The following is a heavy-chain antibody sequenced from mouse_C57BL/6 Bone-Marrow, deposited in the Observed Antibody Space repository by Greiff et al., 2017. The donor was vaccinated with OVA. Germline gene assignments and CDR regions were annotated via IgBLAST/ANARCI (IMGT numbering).Heavy chain of an antibody. CDR2: IYPRDGST. D-gene: IGHD1-1*01. V-gene: IGHV1-85*01. Sequence: VKLKQSGPELVKPGASVKLSCKASGYTFTSYDINWVKQRPGQGLEWIGWIYPRDGSTKYNEKFKGKATLTVDTSSSTAYMELHSLTSEDSAVYFCSTVVGSYWGQGTTLTVSS. CDR3: STVVGSY. CDR1: GYTFTSYD. J-gene: IGHJ2*01.